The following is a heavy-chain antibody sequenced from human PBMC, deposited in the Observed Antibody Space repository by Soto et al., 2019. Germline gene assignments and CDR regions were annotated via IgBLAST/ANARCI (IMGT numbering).Heavy chain of an antibody. CDR1: GFTFSSYG. V-gene: IGHV3-30*03. Sequence: LRLSCEASGFTFSSYGMHWVRQAPRKGLEWVAVISYDGSNKYYADSVKGRFTISRDNSKNTLYLQMNSLRAEDTAVYYCATRLRFLEWLSAFDIWGQGTMVTVSS. D-gene: IGHD3-3*01. J-gene: IGHJ3*02. CDR3: ATRLRFLEWLSAFDI. CDR2: ISYDGSNK.